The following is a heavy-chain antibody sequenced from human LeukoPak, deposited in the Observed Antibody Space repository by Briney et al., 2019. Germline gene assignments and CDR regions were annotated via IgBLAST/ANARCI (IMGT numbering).Heavy chain of an antibody. CDR3: ARDLCSGGSCYDV. CDR1: GFTFSSYG. Sequence: GGSLRLSCAASGFTFSSYGMHWVRQAPGKGLEWVAVIWYDGSNKYYADSVKGRFTISRDNSKNTLYLQMNSLRAEDTAVYYSARDLCSGGSCYDVWGQGTLVTVSS. D-gene: IGHD2-15*01. V-gene: IGHV3-33*01. J-gene: IGHJ4*02. CDR2: IWYDGSNK.